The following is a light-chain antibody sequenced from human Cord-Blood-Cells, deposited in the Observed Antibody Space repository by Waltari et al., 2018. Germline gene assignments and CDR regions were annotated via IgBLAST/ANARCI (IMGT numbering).Light chain of an antibody. Sequence: DIHMTQSPSPLSASVGARVTITCRASQSISSWLAWYQQKPGKAPKLLIYDASSLESGVPSRFSGSGSGTEFTLTISSLQPDDFATYYCQQYNSYGTFGQGTKVEIK. CDR2: DAS. V-gene: IGKV1-5*01. J-gene: IGKJ1*01. CDR1: QSISSW. CDR3: QQYNSYGT.